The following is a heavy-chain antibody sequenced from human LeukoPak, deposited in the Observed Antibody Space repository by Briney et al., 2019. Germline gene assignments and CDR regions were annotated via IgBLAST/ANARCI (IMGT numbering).Heavy chain of an antibody. D-gene: IGHD6-19*01. CDR3: ARHHATSGHTFDY. CDR2: IYYSGNT. V-gene: IGHV4-39*01. J-gene: IGHJ4*02. CDR1: GGSISSSSYS. Sequence: SETLSLTCTVSGGSISSSSYSWGWIRQPPGKGLEWIGSIYYSGNTYYNPSLKSRVTISVDTSKNQFSLKLSSVTAADTAVYYCARHHATSGHTFDYWGQGTLVTVSS.